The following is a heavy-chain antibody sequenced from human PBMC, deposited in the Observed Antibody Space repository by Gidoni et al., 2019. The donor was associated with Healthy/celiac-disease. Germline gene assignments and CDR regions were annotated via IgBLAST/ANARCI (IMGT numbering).Heavy chain of an antibody. CDR2: IYYSGST. J-gene: IGHJ4*02. CDR3: ARGAYSSSWYYFDY. D-gene: IGHD6-13*01. V-gene: IGHV4-31*03. Sequence: LVKPSQTLSLTCTVSGGSISSGGYYWSWIRQHPGKGLEWIGYIYYSGSTYYNPSLKSRVTISVDTSKNQFSLKLSAVTAADTAVDYCARGAYSSSWYYFDYWGQGTLVTVSS. CDR1: GGSISSGGYY.